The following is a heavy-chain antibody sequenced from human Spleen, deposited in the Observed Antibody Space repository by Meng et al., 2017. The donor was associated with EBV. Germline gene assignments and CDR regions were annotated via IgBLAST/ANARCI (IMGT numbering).Heavy chain of an antibody. J-gene: IGHJ6*02. D-gene: IGHD3-10*01. CDR1: GGSFSGYY. Sequence: QVQLQQWGAGLLKPSATLSLTCAVYGGSFSGYYWSWIRQPPGKGLEWIGGINHSGSTNYNPSLKSRVTISVDTSKNQFSLKLSSVTAADTAVYYCSAVYGSGMDVWGQGTTVTVSS. CDR3: SAVYGSGMDV. V-gene: IGHV4-34*01. CDR2: INHSGST.